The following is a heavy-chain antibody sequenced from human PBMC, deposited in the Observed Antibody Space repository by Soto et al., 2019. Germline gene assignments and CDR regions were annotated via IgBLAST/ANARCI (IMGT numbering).Heavy chain of an antibody. V-gene: IGHV3-23*01. Sequence: EVQLLESGGDLVQPGGFLRISCGASGFNFWRFAMRWVRQAPGEGLGWGSGIGSDFDTYYAVSVKGRFTISRDNSKNTVYLQMNSLRAEDTAVYYCAPGRQLVVDHWGQGTLVTVSS. CDR2: IGSDFDT. CDR3: APGRQLVVDH. D-gene: IGHD6-13*01. CDR1: GFNFWRFA. J-gene: IGHJ4*02.